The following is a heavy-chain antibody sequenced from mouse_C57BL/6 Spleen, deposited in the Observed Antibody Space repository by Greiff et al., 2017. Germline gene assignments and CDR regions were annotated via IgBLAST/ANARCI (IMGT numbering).Heavy chain of an antibody. Sequence: EVKLMESGGGLVQPGGSLKLSCAASGFTFSDYYMYWVRQTPEKRLEWVAYISNGGGSTYYPDTVKGRFTISRDNAKNTLYLQMGRLKSEDTAMYYCARRGYYDYDGGRYYAMDYWGQGTSVTVSS. V-gene: IGHV5-12*01. CDR2: ISNGGGST. CDR1: GFTFSDYY. D-gene: IGHD2-4*01. J-gene: IGHJ4*01. CDR3: ARRGYYDYDGGRYYAMDY.